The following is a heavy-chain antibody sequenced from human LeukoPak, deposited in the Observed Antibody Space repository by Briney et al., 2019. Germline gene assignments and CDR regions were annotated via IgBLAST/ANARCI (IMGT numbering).Heavy chain of an antibody. D-gene: IGHD3-3*01. CDR3: ARDSPYYDFWSGYYSSYYYYYGMDV. V-gene: IGHV1-8*01. CDR1: GYTFTSYD. CDR2: MNPNSGNT. J-gene: IGHJ6*02. Sequence: ASVKVSCKASGYTFTSYDINRVRQATGQGLEWMGWMNPNSGNTGYAQKFQGRVTMTRNTSISTAYMELSSLRSEDTAVYYCARDSPYYDFWSGYYSSYYYYYGMDVWGQGTTVTVSS.